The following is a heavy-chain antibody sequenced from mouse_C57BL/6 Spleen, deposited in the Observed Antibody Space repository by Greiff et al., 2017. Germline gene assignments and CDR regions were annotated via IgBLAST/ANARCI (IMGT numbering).Heavy chain of an antibody. J-gene: IGHJ2*01. D-gene: IGHD1-1*01. Sequence: VQLQQSGPELVKPGASVKISCKASGYAFSSSWMNWVKQRPGKGLEWIGRIYPGDGDTNYNGKFKGKATLTADKSSSTAYMQLSSLTSEDSAVYFCARSGFYYGSSYYDYFDYWGQGTTLTVSS. CDR3: ARSGFYYGSSYYDYFDY. CDR1: GYAFSSSW. CDR2: IYPGDGDT. V-gene: IGHV1-82*01.